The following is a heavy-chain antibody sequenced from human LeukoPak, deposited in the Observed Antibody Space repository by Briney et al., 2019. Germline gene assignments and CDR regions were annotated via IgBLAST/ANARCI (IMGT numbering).Heavy chain of an antibody. CDR2: MNLSGST. CDR1: GGSFSGYY. J-gene: IGHJ6*03. D-gene: IGHD3-22*01. Sequence: SETLSLTCAVSGGSFSGYYWTWIRQTPEQGLERIGEMNLSGSTNYNPSLKSRVTISVDTSKNQFSLELSSVTAADTAVYYCARGRQDVTMIVVVMTAVSYYLDVWGKGTTVTVS. CDR3: ARGRQDVTMIVVVMTAVSYYLDV. V-gene: IGHV4-34*01.